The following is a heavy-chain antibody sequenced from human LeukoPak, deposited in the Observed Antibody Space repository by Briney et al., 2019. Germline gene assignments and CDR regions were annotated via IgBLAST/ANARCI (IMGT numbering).Heavy chain of an antibody. CDR2: IKQDGSEK. J-gene: IGHJ4*02. CDR1: GFTFSSYW. CDR3: VRDPSAYCGGDCPDY. Sequence: PGGSLRLSCAASGFTFSSYWMSWVRQAPGKGLERVANIKQDGSEKYYVDSVEGRFTISRDNAKNSLYLQMNSLGAEGTAVYYCVRDPSAYCGGDCPDYWGQGTLVTVSS. D-gene: IGHD2-21*02. V-gene: IGHV3-7*01.